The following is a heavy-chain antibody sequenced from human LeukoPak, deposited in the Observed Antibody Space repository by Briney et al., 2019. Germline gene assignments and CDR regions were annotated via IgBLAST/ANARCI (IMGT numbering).Heavy chain of an antibody. J-gene: IGHJ4*02. CDR1: GFTFSSYA. D-gene: IGHD3-3*01. CDR2: ISGSGGST. Sequence: GGSLRLSCAASGFTFSSYAMSWVRQAPGEGLEWVSAISGSGGSTYYADSVKGRFTISRDNSKNTLYLQMNSLRAEDTAVYYCAKGEKRLGITIFGVVIPHTGVFDYWGQGTLVTVSS. CDR3: AKGEKRLGITIFGVVIPHTGVFDY. V-gene: IGHV3-23*01.